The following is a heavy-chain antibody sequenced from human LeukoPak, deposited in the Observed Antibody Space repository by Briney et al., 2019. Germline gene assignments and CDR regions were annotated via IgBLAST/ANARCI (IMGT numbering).Heavy chain of an antibody. CDR3: ARSLYDYGDYNYYYYYYMDV. CDR2: INPHSGNT. Sequence: ASVKVSCKASGYTFTSYDINWVRQATGQGLEWMGWINPHSGNTGYAQKFQGRVTITRNTSISTAYMELSSLRSGDTAVYYCARSLYDYGDYNYYYYYYMDVWGKGTTVTVSS. V-gene: IGHV1-8*03. CDR1: GYTFTSYD. D-gene: IGHD4-17*01. J-gene: IGHJ6*03.